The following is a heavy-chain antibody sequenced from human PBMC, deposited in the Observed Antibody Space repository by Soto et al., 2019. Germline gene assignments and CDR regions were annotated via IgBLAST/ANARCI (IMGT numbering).Heavy chain of an antibody. CDR2: IRSKTNSYAT. Sequence: EVQLVESGGGLVQPGGSLKLSCAAAGFTFSGSAVHWVRQASGRGLEWVGRIRSKTNSYATDYAAAVNGRFTFSRDDSQNTVYLQMDSLRTEHTAMYLCTTRPSSNTWSHSIPPPDYRGQGTLVTVSS. D-gene: IGHD6-13*01. J-gene: IGHJ4*02. CDR3: TTRPSSNTWSHSIPPPDY. V-gene: IGHV3-73*02. CDR1: GFTFSGSA.